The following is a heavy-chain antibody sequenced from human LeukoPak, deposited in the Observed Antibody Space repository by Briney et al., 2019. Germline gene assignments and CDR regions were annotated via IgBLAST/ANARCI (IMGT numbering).Heavy chain of an antibody. D-gene: IGHD3-22*01. J-gene: IGHJ6*02. CDR2: INPNSGGA. CDR1: GYTFTGYY. Sequence: ASVKVSCKASGYTFTGYYMHWVRQAPGQGLEWMGWINPNSGGANYAQKFQGRVTMTRDTSISTAYMELSRLRSDDTAVYYCARSYYYDSSGYYSYYYGMDVWGQGTTVTVSS. V-gene: IGHV1-2*02. CDR3: ARSYYYDSSGYYSYYYGMDV.